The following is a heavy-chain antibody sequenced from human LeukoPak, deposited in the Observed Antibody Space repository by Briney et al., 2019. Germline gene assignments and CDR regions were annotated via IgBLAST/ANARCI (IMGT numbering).Heavy chain of an antibody. CDR2: ISSSSSYI. J-gene: IGHJ3*02. Sequence: GGSLRLSCAASGFTFSSYSMNWVRQAPGKGLEWVSSISSSSSYIYYADSVRGRFTISRDNAKSSLYLQMNSLRAEDTAVYYCARAGPPLSVYGDYVLAFDIWGQGTMVTVSS. CDR3: ARAGPPLSVYGDYVLAFDI. CDR1: GFTFSSYS. D-gene: IGHD4-17*01. V-gene: IGHV3-21*01.